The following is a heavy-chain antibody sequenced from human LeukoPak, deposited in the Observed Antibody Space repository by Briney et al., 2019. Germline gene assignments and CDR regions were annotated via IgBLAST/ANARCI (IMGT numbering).Heavy chain of an antibody. CDR3: ARAPTSVSNPYYFDY. CDR2: IYPGDYDT. CDR1: GYSFSNFW. Sequence: GGSLRLSCKGSGYSFSNFWIGWVRQMPGEGLEYMGIIYPGDYDTRYSPSFRGQVTISVDKSITTAYLQWTSLKASDTAIYYCARAPTSVSNPYYFDYWGQGTLVTVSS. D-gene: IGHD4-11*01. V-gene: IGHV5-51*01. J-gene: IGHJ4*02.